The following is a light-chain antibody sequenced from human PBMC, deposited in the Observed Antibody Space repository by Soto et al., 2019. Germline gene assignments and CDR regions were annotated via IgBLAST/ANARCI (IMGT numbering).Light chain of an antibody. Sequence: DIQMTQSPSTLSASVGDRVTITCRASQSISNWLAWYQQKPGKAPKLLIYKAFSLESGVPSRFSGSGSGTDVTLTLSSLQPDDFATYYRQQYYSYFPETFGQGTKVEIK. CDR1: QSISNW. CDR3: QQYYSYFPET. V-gene: IGKV1-5*03. CDR2: KAF. J-gene: IGKJ1*01.